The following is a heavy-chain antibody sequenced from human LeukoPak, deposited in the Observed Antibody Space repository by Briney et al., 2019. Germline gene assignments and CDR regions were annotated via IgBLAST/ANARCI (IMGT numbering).Heavy chain of an antibody. V-gene: IGHV3-33*01. CDR3: ARDMEAPQNRPYYDFWSGYYLDYGMDV. J-gene: IGHJ6*02. D-gene: IGHD3-3*01. CDR2: IWYDGSNK. Sequence: AGGSLRLSCAASGFTFSSYGMHWVRQAPGKGLEWVAVIWYDGSNKYYADSVKGRFTISRDNPKNTLYLQMNSLRAEDTAVYYCARDMEAPQNRPYYDFWSGYYLDYGMDVWGQGTTVTVSS. CDR1: GFTFSSYG.